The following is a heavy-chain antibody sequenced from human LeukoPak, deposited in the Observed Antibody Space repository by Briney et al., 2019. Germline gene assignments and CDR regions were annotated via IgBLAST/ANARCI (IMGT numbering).Heavy chain of an antibody. V-gene: IGHV1-2*02. CDR3: ARDLIVVVNPKPEYFQH. CDR2: IKPNSGGT. CDR1: GYSFTAYY. D-gene: IGHD3-22*01. Sequence: ASVKVSCTASGYSFTAYYIHWVRQAPGQGLEWMGWIKPNSGGTNYAQKFQGRVTMTRDTSISTVYMELSRVRSDDTAVYYCARDLIVVVNPKPEYFQHWGQGTLVTVSS. J-gene: IGHJ1*01.